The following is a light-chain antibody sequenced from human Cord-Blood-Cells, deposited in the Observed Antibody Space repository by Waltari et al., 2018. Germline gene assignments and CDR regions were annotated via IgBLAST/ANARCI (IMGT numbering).Light chain of an antibody. Sequence: QSALTQPRSVSGSPGQSVTISCPGTSSDCGGYNYFSWYQQHPGKAPKLMIYDVSKRPSGVPDRFSGSKSGNTASLTISGLQAEDEADYYCCSYAGSYTYVFGTGTKVTVL. CDR1: SSDCGGYNY. CDR3: CSYAGSYTYV. CDR2: DVS. J-gene: IGLJ1*01. V-gene: IGLV2-11*02.